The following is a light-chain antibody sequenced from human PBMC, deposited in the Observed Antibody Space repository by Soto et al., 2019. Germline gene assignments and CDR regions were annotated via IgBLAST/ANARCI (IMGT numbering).Light chain of an antibody. CDR3: QQRSNWPPLFT. V-gene: IGKV3-11*01. CDR1: QSVSSY. Sequence: EIVLTQSPATLSLSPGERATLSCRASQSVSSYLAWYQQKPGQAPRLLIYDASNRATGIPARFSGSGSGTDFTLTICGLEPEDFAVYYCQQRSNWPPLFTFGPGNKVDIK. J-gene: IGKJ3*01. CDR2: DAS.